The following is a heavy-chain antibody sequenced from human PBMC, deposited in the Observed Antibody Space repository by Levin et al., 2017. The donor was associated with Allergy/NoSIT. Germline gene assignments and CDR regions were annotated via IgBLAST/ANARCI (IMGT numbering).Heavy chain of an antibody. CDR2: IYYSGST. CDR1: GGSISSYY. Sequence: ASETLSLTCTVSGGSISSYYWSWIRQPPGKGLEWIGYIYYSGSTNYNPSLKSRVTISVDTSKNQFSLKLSSVTAADTAVYYCARVDYYDSSGYYPHSVAFDIWGQGTMVTVSS. CDR3: ARVDYYDSSGYYPHSVAFDI. J-gene: IGHJ3*02. V-gene: IGHV4-59*01. D-gene: IGHD3-22*01.